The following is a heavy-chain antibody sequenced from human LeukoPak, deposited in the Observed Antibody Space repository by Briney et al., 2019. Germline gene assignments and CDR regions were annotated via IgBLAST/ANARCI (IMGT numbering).Heavy chain of an antibody. D-gene: IGHD2-21*01. J-gene: IGHJ4*02. CDR3: AAHTHSPQRADG. CDR2: IVVGSGKT. V-gene: IGHV1-58*01. CDR1: AFTFSSTS. Sequence: GAPVKVSCKASAFTFSSTSVQWVRQVRGQRLEWIGWIVVGSGKTNYAQNFQERVTITRDMSTTTAYMELRSLESEDTAVYYCAAHTHSPQRADGWGQGTLVIVPS.